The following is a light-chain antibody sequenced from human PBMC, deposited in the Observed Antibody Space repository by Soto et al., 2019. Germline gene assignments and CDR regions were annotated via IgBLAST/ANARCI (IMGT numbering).Light chain of an antibody. J-gene: IGKJ4*01. CDR1: QSVSSSY. CDR3: HQYGTSPLT. V-gene: IGKV3-20*01. Sequence: EIVLTQSPGTQSLSPGEGATLSCRASQSVSSSYLAWYQQKPGQAPRLLIYGASSRATGIPDRLSGSGSGTDFTLTISRLEPEDFAVYYCHQYGTSPLTFGGGTKVEIK. CDR2: GAS.